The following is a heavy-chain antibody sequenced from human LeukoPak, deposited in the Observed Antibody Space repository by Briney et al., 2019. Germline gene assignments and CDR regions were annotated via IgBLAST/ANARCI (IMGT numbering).Heavy chain of an antibody. CDR1: GGSISSYY. D-gene: IGHD7-27*01. CDR2: IYTSGST. J-gene: IGHJ6*02. Sequence: SETLSLTCTVSGGSISSYYWSWIRQPAGKGLEWIGRIYTSGSTNYNPSLKSRVTMSVDTSTNQFSLKLSSVTAADTAVYYCARDPDFLTGYGMDVWGQGTTVTVSS. CDR3: ARDPDFLTGYGMDV. V-gene: IGHV4-4*07.